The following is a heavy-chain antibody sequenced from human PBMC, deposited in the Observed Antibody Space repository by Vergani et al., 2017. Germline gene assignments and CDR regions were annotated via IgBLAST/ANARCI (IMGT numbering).Heavy chain of an antibody. CDR2: INHRGST. Sequence: QVQLQQWGAGLLKPSETLSLTCAVYGGSFSGYYWSWIRQPPGTGREWIGEINHRGSTNYNPSLKSRVTISVDTSKNQFSLRLGAVTAADTAVYYCARGHNYYDGMDVWGQGTTVTVSS. CDR1: GGSFSGYY. J-gene: IGHJ6*02. V-gene: IGHV4-34*01. CDR3: ARGHNYYDGMDV.